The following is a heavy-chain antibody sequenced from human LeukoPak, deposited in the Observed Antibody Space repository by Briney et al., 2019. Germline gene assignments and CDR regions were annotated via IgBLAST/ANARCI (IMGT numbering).Heavy chain of an antibody. CDR2: ISSSGGTI. J-gene: IGHJ4*02. D-gene: IGHD3-22*01. Sequence: PGGSLRLSCAASGFTFSSYEMNWVRQAPGKGLEWVSYISSSGGTIYYADSVKGRFTISRDNAKNSLYLQMNSLRAEDTAVYYCARDGGGITMIVVVTPVPTYFDYWGQGTLVTVSS. V-gene: IGHV3-48*03. CDR3: ARDGGGITMIVVVTPVPTYFDY. CDR1: GFTFSSYE.